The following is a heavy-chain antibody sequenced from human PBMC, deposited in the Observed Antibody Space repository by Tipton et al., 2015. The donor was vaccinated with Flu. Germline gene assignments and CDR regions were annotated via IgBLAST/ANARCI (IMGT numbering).Heavy chain of an antibody. V-gene: IGHV4-59*08. CDR3: ARQTTRDYYGSGSENCFDY. CDR1: GGSISSYY. Sequence: TLSLTCTVSGGSISSYYWAWIRQPPGKGLEWIGSMYHSGSTYHNPSLKSRVTISVDTSKNQFSLKLSSVTAADTAVYYCARQTTRDYYGSGSENCFDYWGQGTLVTVSS. CDR2: MYHSGST. D-gene: IGHD3-10*01. J-gene: IGHJ4*02.